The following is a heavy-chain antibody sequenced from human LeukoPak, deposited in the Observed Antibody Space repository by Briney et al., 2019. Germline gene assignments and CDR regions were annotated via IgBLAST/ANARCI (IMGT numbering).Heavy chain of an antibody. J-gene: IGHJ5*02. CDR1: GGSFSGYY. Sequence: PSETLSLTCAVYGGSFSGYYWSWIRQPSGKGLEWSGEINHSGSTNDNPSLKSRVTISVDTSKNQFSLKLSSVTAADTAVYYCARGPTYYDFWSGYYHWGQGTLVTVSS. CDR3: ARGPTYYDFWSGYYH. CDR2: INHSGST. D-gene: IGHD3-3*01. V-gene: IGHV4-34*01.